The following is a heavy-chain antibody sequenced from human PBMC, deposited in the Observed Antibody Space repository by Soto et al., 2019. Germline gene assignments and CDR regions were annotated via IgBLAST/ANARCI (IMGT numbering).Heavy chain of an antibody. D-gene: IGHD3-22*01. CDR1: GYTLTTHY. CDR3: ARVGLPSVRWLGSGY. CDR2: INPDDGTT. J-gene: IGHJ4*02. V-gene: IGHV1-46*01. Sequence: VQSGAEVRKPGASVKVSCKATGYTLTTHYLHWVRQAPGQALEWIGMINPDDGTTTYAERCRGRVTLSGDRSTNTACLTLTRLTSEDTAIYCCARVGLPSVRWLGSGYWGQGTPVTVSS.